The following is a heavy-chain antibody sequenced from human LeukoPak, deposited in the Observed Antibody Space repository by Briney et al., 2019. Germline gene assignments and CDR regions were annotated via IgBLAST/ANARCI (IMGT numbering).Heavy chain of an antibody. CDR2: INPSGGST. CDR3: ASPTRSGGDWGPYYYGMDV. Sequence: ASVKVSCKASGYTSTSYYMHWVRQAPGQGLEWMGIINPSGGSTSYAQKFQGRVTMTRDTSTSTVYMELSSLRSEDTAVYYCASPTRSGGDWGPYYYGMDVWGQGTTVTVSS. J-gene: IGHJ6*02. D-gene: IGHD2-21*02. CDR1: GYTSTSYY. V-gene: IGHV1-46*01.